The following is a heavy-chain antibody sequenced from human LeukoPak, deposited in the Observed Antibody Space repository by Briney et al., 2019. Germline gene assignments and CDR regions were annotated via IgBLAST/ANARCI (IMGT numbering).Heavy chain of an antibody. CDR1: GFTFSSYA. V-gene: IGHV3-23*01. CDR3: ARYLRFFDY. D-gene: IGHD4-17*01. J-gene: IGHJ4*02. CDR2: ISGSGGST. Sequence: PGGSLRLSCAASGFTFSSYAMSWVRQAPGKGLEWVSAISGSGGSTYYADSVKGRFTISRDNSKNTLYLQMGSLRAEDMAVYYCARYLRFFDYWGQGTLVTVSS.